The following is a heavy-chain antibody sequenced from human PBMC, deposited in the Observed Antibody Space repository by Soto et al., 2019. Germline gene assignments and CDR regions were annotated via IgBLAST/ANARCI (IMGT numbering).Heavy chain of an antibody. V-gene: IGHV1-69*13. D-gene: IGHD2-15*01. CDR3: AYCSWIDYYHPYGMVG. J-gene: IGHJ6*02. Sequence: SVKVSCKASGGTFSSYAISWVRQAPGQGLEWMGGIIPIFGTANYAQKFQGRVTITADESTSTAYMELSSLRSEDTAVYYCAYCSWIDYYHPYGMVGWGQGTTVTVSS. CDR2: IIPIFGTA. CDR1: GGTFSSYA.